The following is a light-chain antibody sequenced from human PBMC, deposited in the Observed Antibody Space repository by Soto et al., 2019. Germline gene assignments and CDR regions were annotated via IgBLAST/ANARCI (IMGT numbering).Light chain of an antibody. Sequence: QSVLTQPPSASGTPGQRVTISCSGSSSNIGSNYVYWYQQLPGTAPKLLIYRNNQRPSGVPDRFPGSKSGTSASLAISGLRSEDEADYYCAAWDDSLSGSAVFGGGTQLTVL. V-gene: IGLV1-47*01. CDR2: RNN. CDR3: AAWDDSLSGSAV. J-gene: IGLJ7*01. CDR1: SSNIGSNY.